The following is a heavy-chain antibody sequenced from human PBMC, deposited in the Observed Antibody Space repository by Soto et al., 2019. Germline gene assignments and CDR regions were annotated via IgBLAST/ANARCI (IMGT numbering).Heavy chain of an antibody. CDR3: ARLELSPGYYYYYYMDV. Sequence: SETLSLTCTVSGGSISSYYWSWIRQPPGKGLEWIGYIYYSGSTNYNPSLKSRVTISVDTSKNQFSLKLSSVTAADTAVYYCARLELSPGYYYYYYMDVSGKGTTVTVSS. J-gene: IGHJ6*03. D-gene: IGHD1-7*01. V-gene: IGHV4-59*08. CDR2: IYYSGST. CDR1: GGSISSYY.